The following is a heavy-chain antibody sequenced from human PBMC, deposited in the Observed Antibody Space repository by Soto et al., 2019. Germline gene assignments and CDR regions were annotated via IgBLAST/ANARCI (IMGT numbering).Heavy chain of an antibody. CDR3: ARLGIGWEFPFDY. D-gene: IGHD1-26*01. Sequence: QVQLQESGPGLVKPSETLSLTCIVSGGSVSNDAYYWSWIRQPPGKGLEWIGYIYHSGSTYYNPSLQSRVTISADTSANQFSLKVSSVTAADTAGYYCARLGIGWEFPFDYWGQGTLVNVSS. CDR2: IYHSGST. CDR1: GGSVSNDAYY. V-gene: IGHV4-61*08. J-gene: IGHJ4*02.